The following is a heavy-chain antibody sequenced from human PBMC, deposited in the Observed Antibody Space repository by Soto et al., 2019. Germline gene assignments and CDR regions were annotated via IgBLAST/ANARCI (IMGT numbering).Heavy chain of an antibody. V-gene: IGHV4-39*07. J-gene: IGHJ3*02. Sequence: PSETLSLTCTVSGGSISSSSYYWGWIRQPPGKGLERIGYIYYSWSTYYNPSLKSRVTISVDTSKNQFSLKLSSVTAADTAVYYCARDCGGFGELSCSQGAFDIWGQGTMVTVSS. CDR2: IYYSWST. D-gene: IGHD3-10*01. CDR1: GGSISSSSYY. CDR3: ARDCGGFGELSCSQGAFDI.